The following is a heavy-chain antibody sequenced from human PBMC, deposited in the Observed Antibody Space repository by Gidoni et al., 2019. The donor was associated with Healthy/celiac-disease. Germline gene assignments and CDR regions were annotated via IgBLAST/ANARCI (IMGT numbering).Heavy chain of an antibody. D-gene: IGHD5-18*01. V-gene: IGHV1-58*01. CDR3: AADRVTGTASYGMDV. Sequence: QMQLVQSGPEVKKPGPSVKVSCKASGFTFTSSAVQWVRQARGQRLEWIGWIVVGSGNTNYAQKFQERVTITRDMSTSTAYMELSSLRSEDTAVYYCAADRVTGTASYGMDVWGQGTTVTVSS. J-gene: IGHJ6*02. CDR2: IVVGSGNT. CDR1: GFTFTSSA.